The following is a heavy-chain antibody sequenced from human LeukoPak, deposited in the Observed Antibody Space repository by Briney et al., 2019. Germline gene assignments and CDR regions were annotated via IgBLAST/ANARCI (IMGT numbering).Heavy chain of an antibody. V-gene: IGHV4-31*03. CDR1: VGSISSGGYY. CDR3: ARDHRMVATWSGFDY. CDR2: IYYSGST. Sequence: SQTLSLTCTVSVGSISSGGYYWSWIRQHPGKGLEWIGYIYYSGSTYYNPSVKSRVTISVDTSKNQFSLKLSSVTAADTAVYYCARDHRMVATWSGFDYWGQGTLVTVSS. D-gene: IGHD5-12*01. J-gene: IGHJ4*02.